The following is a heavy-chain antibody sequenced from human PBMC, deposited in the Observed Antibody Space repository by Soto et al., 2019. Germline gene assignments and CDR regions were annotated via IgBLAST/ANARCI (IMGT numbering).Heavy chain of an antibody. Sequence: QLQLQESGPGLVKPSETLSLTCTVSGASIISTTKYCGWIRQPPGRGLEWIGTISSIGSTYYNPSLEGRVTISVDTSKNQFSLKVTSVTAADTGLYYCARQDHGDYEFFFDYWGQGTLVTVSS. CDR1: GASIISTTKY. J-gene: IGHJ4*02. CDR3: ARQDHGDYEFFFDY. V-gene: IGHV4-39*01. CDR2: ISSIGST. D-gene: IGHD4-17*01.